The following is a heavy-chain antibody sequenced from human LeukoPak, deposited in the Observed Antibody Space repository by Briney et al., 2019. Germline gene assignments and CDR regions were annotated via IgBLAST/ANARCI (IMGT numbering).Heavy chain of an antibody. J-gene: IGHJ4*02. CDR1: GGTFSSYA. Sequence: ASVKVSCKASGGTFSSYAISWVRQAPGQGLEWMGGIIPIFGTANYAQKFQGRVTITADESTSTAYMELSSLRSEDTAVYYCAGARYSNYVGYYFDYWGQGTLVTVSS. CDR3: AGARYSNYVGYYFDY. D-gene: IGHD4-11*01. V-gene: IGHV1-69*13. CDR2: IIPIFGTA.